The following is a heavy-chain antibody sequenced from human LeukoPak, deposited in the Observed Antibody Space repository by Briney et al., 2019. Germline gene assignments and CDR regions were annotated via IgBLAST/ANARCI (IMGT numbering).Heavy chain of an antibody. Sequence: PGGSLRLSCAASGFTFSSYSMNWVRQAPGKGLEWVSVIYSGDNTYYADSVKGRFTISRDNSKNTLNLQMNSLRAEDTAVYYCARDLGRGYCSGGSCYSLYFDLWGRGTLVTVSS. CDR2: IYSGDNT. CDR3: ARDLGRGYCSGGSCYSLYFDL. CDR1: GFTFSSYS. D-gene: IGHD2-15*01. J-gene: IGHJ2*01. V-gene: IGHV3-53*01.